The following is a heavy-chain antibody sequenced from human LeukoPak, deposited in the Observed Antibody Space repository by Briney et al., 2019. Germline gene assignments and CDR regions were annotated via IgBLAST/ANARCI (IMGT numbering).Heavy chain of an antibody. CDR3: AKDPMVRGSTYDY. V-gene: IGHV3-23*01. CDR2: ISGSGTT. J-gene: IGHJ4*02. Sequence: GGSLRLSCAASGFTFSKYAMTWVRQAPGKGLEWVSSISGSGTTYYADSVKDRFTVSRDNSKNTLYLQLNSLRAEDTAVYYCAKDPMVRGSTYDYWGQGTLVTVSS. D-gene: IGHD3-10*01. CDR1: GFTFSKYA.